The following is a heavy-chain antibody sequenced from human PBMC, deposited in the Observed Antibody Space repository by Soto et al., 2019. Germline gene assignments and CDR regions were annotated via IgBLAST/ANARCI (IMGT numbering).Heavy chain of an antibody. D-gene: IGHD3-22*01. CDR1: GFPFSIYE. J-gene: IGHJ4*02. Sequence: PGGSLRLSCAASGFPFSIYEMNLVRQSPGKGLEWVSYISSSGSTIYYADSVKGRFTISRDNAKNSLYLQMNRLRAEDTAVYYCARGGTPYYASSSHRYWGQGTVFTI. CDR2: ISSSGSTI. V-gene: IGHV3-48*03. CDR3: ARGGTPYYASSSHRY.